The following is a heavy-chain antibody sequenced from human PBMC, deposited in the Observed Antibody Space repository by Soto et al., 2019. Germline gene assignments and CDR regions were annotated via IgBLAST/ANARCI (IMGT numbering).Heavy chain of an antibody. J-gene: IGHJ6*02. Sequence: EASVKVSCKASGGTFSSYAISWVRQAPGQGLEWMGGIIPIFGTANYAQKFQGRVTITADESTSTAYMELSSLRSEDTAVYYCASLNYDSSGYSHYYGMDVWGQGTTVTVSS. CDR2: IIPIFGTA. D-gene: IGHD3-22*01. CDR1: GGTFSSYA. V-gene: IGHV1-69*13. CDR3: ASLNYDSSGYSHYYGMDV.